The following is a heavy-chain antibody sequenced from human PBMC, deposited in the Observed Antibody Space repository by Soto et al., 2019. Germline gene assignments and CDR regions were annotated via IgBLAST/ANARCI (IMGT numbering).Heavy chain of an antibody. CDR3: VRLQGAPLADLSSYSNDMDV. CDR2: IIIFSGSA. V-gene: IGHV1-69*13. D-gene: IGHD3-16*02. CDR1: RGTFSSYV. Sequence: SVKVSCKAARGTFSSYVVNWVRQAPGQGLEGMGGIIIFSGSAHYAQKFQGRVTITAEDATMAVYMKLSSLKSKDTAVDYCVRLQGAPLADLSSYSNDMDVWGQGTTVTVSS. J-gene: IGHJ6*02.